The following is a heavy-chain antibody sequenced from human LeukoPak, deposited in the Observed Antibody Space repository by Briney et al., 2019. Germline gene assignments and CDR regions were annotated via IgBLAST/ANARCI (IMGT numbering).Heavy chain of an antibody. Sequence: PSETLSLTCTVSGGSISGYYWSWIRQPPGKGLEWIGYIYHSGSTNYNPSLTSRVTISVDTSKNLLSLNLSSVTAADTAVYYCAGGGQWLAFDYWGQGTLVTVSS. D-gene: IGHD6-19*01. J-gene: IGHJ4*02. CDR2: IYHSGST. CDR3: AGGGQWLAFDY. V-gene: IGHV4-59*01. CDR1: GGSISGYY.